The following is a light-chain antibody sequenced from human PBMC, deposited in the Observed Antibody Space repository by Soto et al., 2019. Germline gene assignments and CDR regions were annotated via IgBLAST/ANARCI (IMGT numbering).Light chain of an antibody. CDR3: SSYTSSSTWV. V-gene: IGLV2-14*01. CDR2: EVS. J-gene: IGLJ3*02. Sequence: QSVLTQPASVSGSPGQSITISCTGTSSDIGAYNHVSWYQQNPGKAPQLIIYEVSNRPSGVSNRFSGSKSGNTASLTISGLQAEDEADYYCSSYTSSSTWVFGGGTKLTVL. CDR1: SSDIGAYNH.